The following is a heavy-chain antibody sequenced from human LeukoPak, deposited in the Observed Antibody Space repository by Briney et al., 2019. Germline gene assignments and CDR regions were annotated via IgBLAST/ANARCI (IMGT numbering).Heavy chain of an antibody. CDR1: GYIFNTYG. D-gene: IGHD5-12*01. Sequence: GASVKVSCKTSGYIFNTYGISWVRQAPGQGLEWMAWIRANNDNTKYAQKFQGRVTLTTDTLTSTAYMELRGLTSDDMAVYYCVRDSAYSPDYWGQGSLVTVSP. V-gene: IGHV1-18*03. CDR3: VRDSAYSPDY. J-gene: IGHJ4*02. CDR2: IRANNDNT.